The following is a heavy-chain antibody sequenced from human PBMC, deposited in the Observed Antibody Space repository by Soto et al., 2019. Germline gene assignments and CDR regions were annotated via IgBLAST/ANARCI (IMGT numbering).Heavy chain of an antibody. CDR2: IIPIFGTA. Sequence: QVQLVQSGAEVKKPGSSVKVSCKASGGTFSSYAISCVRQAPGQGLEWMGGIIPIFGTANYAQKFQGRVTITADESTSTAYMELSSLRSEDTAVYYCARGRYCSGGSCYSEFDYWGQGTLVTVSS. CDR1: GGTFSSYA. D-gene: IGHD2-15*01. V-gene: IGHV1-69*01. J-gene: IGHJ4*02. CDR3: ARGRYCSGGSCYSEFDY.